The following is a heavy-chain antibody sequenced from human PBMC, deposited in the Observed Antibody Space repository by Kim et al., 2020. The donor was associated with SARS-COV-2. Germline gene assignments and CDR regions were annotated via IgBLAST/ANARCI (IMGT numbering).Heavy chain of an antibody. D-gene: IGHD3-10*01. J-gene: IGHJ4*02. V-gene: IGHV5-51*01. CDR3: ARRSPGVDY. CDR2: SDT. Sequence: SDTRYSPSFQGQVPISADKSISTAYLQWSSLKASDTAMYYCARRSPGVDYWGQGTLVTVSS.